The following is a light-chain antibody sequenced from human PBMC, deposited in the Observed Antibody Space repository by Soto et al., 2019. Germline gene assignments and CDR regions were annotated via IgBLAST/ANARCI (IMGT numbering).Light chain of an antibody. Sequence: QSALTQPRSVSGSPGQSVTISCSGTSSDVGGYNSVSWYQQFPGKVPKLMIYDVTKRPSGVPDRFSGSKSGNTASLTISGLQAEDEADYYCCSYAASYTLVFGGGTKVTVL. J-gene: IGLJ2*01. V-gene: IGLV2-11*01. CDR2: DVT. CDR3: CSYAASYTLV. CDR1: SSDVGGYNS.